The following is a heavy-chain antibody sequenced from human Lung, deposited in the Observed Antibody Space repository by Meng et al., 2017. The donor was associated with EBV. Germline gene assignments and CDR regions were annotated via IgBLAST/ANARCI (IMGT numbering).Heavy chain of an antibody. CDR1: CYTFTNYG. V-gene: IGHV1-18*01. D-gene: IGHD1-26*01. CDR2: INAYNGDT. Sequence: QAQLGQSGGEVKKPGASVKVSCKASCYTFTNYGITLVRQAPGQGLEWMGWINAYNGDTNYAQTLQGRVTMTTDTSTSTAYMELRSLRSDDTAVYYCARVEVGITSGDYWGQGTLVTVSS. CDR3: ARVEVGITSGDY. J-gene: IGHJ4*02.